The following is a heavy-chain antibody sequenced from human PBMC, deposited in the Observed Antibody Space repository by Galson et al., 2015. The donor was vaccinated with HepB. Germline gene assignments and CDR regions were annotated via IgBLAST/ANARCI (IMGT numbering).Heavy chain of an antibody. CDR1: GDSVSSNSAA. CDR2: TYYRSKWYN. J-gene: IGHJ6*03. V-gene: IGHV6-1*01. CDR3: ARVSSGYSGGYYYYYMDV. Sequence: CAISGDSVSSNSAAWNWIRQSPSRGLEWLGRTYYRSKWYNDYAVSVKSRITINPDTSKNQFSLQLNSVTPEDTAVYYCARVSSGYSGGYYYYYMDVWGKGTTVTVSS. D-gene: IGHD3-22*01.